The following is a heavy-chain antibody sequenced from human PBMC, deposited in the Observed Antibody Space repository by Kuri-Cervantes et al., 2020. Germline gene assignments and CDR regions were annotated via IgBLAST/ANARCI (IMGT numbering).Heavy chain of an antibody. D-gene: IGHD3-10*01. CDR2: IYTSGST. CDR1: GGSISSYY. J-gene: IGHJ5*02. V-gene: IGHV4-4*07. CDR3: ARDARFGESLNWFDP. Sequence: GSLRLSCTVSGGSISSYYWSWIRQPAGKGLEWIGRIYTSGSTNYNPSLKSRVTMSVDTSKNQFSLKLSSVTAADTAVYYCARDARFGESLNWFDPWGQGTLVSVSS.